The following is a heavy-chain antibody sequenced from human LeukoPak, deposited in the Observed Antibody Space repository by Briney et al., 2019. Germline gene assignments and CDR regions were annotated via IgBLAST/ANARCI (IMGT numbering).Heavy chain of an antibody. D-gene: IGHD4-17*01. V-gene: IGHV4-34*01. Sequence: SETLSLTCAVYGGSFSGYYWSWIRQPPGKGLEWIGEINHSGSTNYNPSLKSRVTISVDTSKNQFSLKLSSVTAADTAVYYCARGRPPIVTVTTGNGAFDIWGQGTMVTVSS. CDR1: GGSFSGYY. CDR3: ARGRPPIVTVTTGNGAFDI. J-gene: IGHJ3*02. CDR2: INHSGST.